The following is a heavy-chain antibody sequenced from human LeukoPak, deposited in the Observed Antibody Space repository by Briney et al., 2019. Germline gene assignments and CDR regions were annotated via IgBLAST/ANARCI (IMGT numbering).Heavy chain of an antibody. CDR2: ISGTCDTT. J-gene: IGHJ4*02. D-gene: IGHD3-22*01. CDR3: ASNYDGGGYYLVY. V-gene: IGHV3-23*01. CDR1: RFTFSKYA. Sequence: PGGSLRLSRAASRFTFSKYAISWVRQAPGKGLEWVSGISGTCDTTYLADYVKGRFIISRYKTKNTLYLQMNSLRAEDISVYSCASNYDGGGYYLVYWGQGTLVTVSS.